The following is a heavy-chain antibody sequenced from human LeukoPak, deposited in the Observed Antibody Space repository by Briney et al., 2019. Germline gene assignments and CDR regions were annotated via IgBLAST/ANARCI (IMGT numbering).Heavy chain of an antibody. CDR3: ARDPADPAAMVYWFDP. D-gene: IGHD2-2*01. J-gene: IGHJ5*02. CDR2: INPSGGST. Sequence: ASVKVSCKASGYTFTSYYMHWVRQAPGQGLERMGIINPSGGSTSYAQKFRGRVTMTRDMSTSTVYMELSSLRSEDTAVYYCARDPADPAAMVYWFDPWGQGTLVTVSS. V-gene: IGHV1-46*01. CDR1: GYTFTSYY.